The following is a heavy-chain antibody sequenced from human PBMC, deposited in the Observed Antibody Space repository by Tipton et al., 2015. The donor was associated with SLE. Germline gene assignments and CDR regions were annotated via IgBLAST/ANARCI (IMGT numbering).Heavy chain of an antibody. CDR1: GYTFTSYY. D-gene: IGHD3-22*01. J-gene: IGHJ4*02. CDR3: AREDYDSSGYYSVAY. CDR2: ISAYNGNT. V-gene: IGHV1-18*04. Sequence: QSGPEVKKPGASVKVSCKASGYTFTSYYMHWVRQAPGQGLEWMGWISAYNGNTNYAQKLQGRVTMTTDTSTSTAYMELRSLRSDDTAVYYCAREDYDSSGYYSVAYWGQGTLVTVSS.